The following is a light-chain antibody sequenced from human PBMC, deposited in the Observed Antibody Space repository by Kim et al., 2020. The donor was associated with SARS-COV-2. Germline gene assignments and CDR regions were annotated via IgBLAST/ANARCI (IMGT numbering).Light chain of an antibody. Sequence: VPPRQTANTTWSGKKLGDKYACWYQQKPGQAPVLVIYQDSKRPSGIPARFSGSNSGNTATLPISGNQAMDEAGYYCQAWDSSTVVFGGGTKLTVL. V-gene: IGLV3-1*01. CDR2: QDS. J-gene: IGLJ2*01. CDR1: KLGDKY. CDR3: QAWDSSTVV.